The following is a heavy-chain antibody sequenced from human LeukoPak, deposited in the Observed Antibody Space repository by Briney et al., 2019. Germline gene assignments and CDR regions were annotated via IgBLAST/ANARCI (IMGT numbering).Heavy chain of an antibody. CDR1: GGSISSYY. CDR2: IYYSGST. Sequence: PSETLSLTCTVSGGSISSYYWSWIRQPPGKGLEWIGYIYYSGSTNYNPSLKSRVTISVDTSKNQFSLKLSSVTAADTAVYYCACSIAAAGLPFDYWGQGTLVTVSS. J-gene: IGHJ4*02. V-gene: IGHV4-59*01. CDR3: ACSIAAAGLPFDY. D-gene: IGHD6-13*01.